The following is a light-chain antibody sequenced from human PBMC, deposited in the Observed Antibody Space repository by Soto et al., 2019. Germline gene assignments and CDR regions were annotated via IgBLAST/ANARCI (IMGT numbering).Light chain of an antibody. CDR2: GAS. CDR3: QYYGSSPPTT. J-gene: IGKJ2*01. Sequence: EFVLTQSPGTLSLSPGERAILSCRASQSVTSTYIAWYQQKPGQAPRLLIYGASSRATGIPDRFSGSGSGTDFTFTIIRLQAEDFAVYYCQYYGSSPPTTFGQGTKLEIK. V-gene: IGKV3-20*01. CDR1: QSVTSTY.